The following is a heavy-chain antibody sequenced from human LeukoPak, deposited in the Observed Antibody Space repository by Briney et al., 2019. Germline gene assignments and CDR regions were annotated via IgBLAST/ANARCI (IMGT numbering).Heavy chain of an antibody. D-gene: IGHD2-15*01. CDR2: INPNSGGT. J-gene: IGHJ4*02. Sequence: ASVTVSCKASGYTFTGYYMHWVRQAPGQGLEWMGWINPNSGGTNYAQKFQGRVTMTRDTSISTAYMELSRLRSDDTAVYYCAILGYCSGGSCYWGQGTLVTVSS. CDR3: AILGYCSGGSCY. CDR1: GYTFTGYY. V-gene: IGHV1-2*02.